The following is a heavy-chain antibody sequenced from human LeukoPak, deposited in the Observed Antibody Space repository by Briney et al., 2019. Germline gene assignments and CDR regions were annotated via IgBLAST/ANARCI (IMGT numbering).Heavy chain of an antibody. CDR2: ISSSSSYT. Sequence: PGGSLRLSCAASGFTFSDYYMSWIREAPGKGLEWVSYISSSSSYTNYADSVKCRFTISRDNAKNSLYLQMNSLRAEDTAVCYCARDKVGSGYDNFDYWGQGTLVTVSS. CDR1: GFTFSDYY. D-gene: IGHD5-12*01. CDR3: ARDKVGSGYDNFDY. V-gene: IGHV3-11*06. J-gene: IGHJ4*02.